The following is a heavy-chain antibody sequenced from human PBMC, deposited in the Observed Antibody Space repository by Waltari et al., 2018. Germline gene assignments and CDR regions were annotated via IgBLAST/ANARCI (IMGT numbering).Heavy chain of an antibody. CDR1: GFTFSSYA. CDR3: AKDHVGPDGIRFLEWSNWFDH. V-gene: IGHV3-23*01. J-gene: IGHJ5*02. D-gene: IGHD3-3*01. CDR2: ISGSGGRP. Sequence: EVQLLESGGGLVQPGGSLRLSCAASGFTFSSYALRWVLQAPGEGLEWVSAISGSGGRPYYADSVKGRFTISRDKSKNTLYMQMNSLRAEDTAVYYCAKDHVGPDGIRFLEWSNWFDHWGQGTLVTVSS.